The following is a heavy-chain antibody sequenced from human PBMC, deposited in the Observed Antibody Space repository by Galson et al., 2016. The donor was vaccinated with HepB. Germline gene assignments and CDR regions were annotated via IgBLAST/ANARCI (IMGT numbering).Heavy chain of an antibody. J-gene: IGHJ3*02. Sequence: SLRLSCAASGFTFSTYYMTWVRQPPGKGLEWVAGIKQDGSEKYYVDSVKGRFTIFRDNAKNSLYVQMDSLRAEDTAVYFCARERFCSSAACYVGDAFHIGGQGTMVTVSS. CDR1: GFTFSTYY. CDR2: IKQDGSEK. CDR3: ARERFCSSAACYVGDAFHI. V-gene: IGHV3-7*05. D-gene: IGHD2-2*01.